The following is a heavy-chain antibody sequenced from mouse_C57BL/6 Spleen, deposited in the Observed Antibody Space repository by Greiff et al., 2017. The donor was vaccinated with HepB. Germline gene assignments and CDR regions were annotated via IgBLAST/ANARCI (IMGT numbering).Heavy chain of an antibody. J-gene: IGHJ3*01. Sequence: EVKVVESGGGLVKPGGSLKLSCAASGFTFSDYGMHWVRQAPEKGLEWVAYISSGSSTIYYADTVKGRFTISRDNAKNTLFLQMTSLRSEDTAMYYCARGYDYDVGFAYWGQGTLVTVSA. V-gene: IGHV5-17*01. CDR3: ARGYDYDVGFAY. CDR2: ISSGSSTI. CDR1: GFTFSDYG. D-gene: IGHD2-4*01.